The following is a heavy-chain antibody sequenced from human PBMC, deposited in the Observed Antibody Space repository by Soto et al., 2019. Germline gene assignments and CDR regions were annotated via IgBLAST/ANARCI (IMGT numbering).Heavy chain of an antibody. Sequence: PVGSLRLSCAASGFTFSDYYMSWIRQAPGKGLEWVSYISSSGSTIYYADSVKGRFTISRDNAKNSLYLQMNSLRAEDTAVYYCAREFGDIVVVPAAKSTDYYYYYGMDVWGHGTTVTVSS. CDR3: AREFGDIVVVPAAKSTDYYYYYGMDV. J-gene: IGHJ6*02. CDR2: ISSSGSTI. CDR1: GFTFSDYY. V-gene: IGHV3-11*01. D-gene: IGHD2-2*01.